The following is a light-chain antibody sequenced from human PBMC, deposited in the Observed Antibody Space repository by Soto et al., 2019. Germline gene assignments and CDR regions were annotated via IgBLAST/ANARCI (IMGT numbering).Light chain of an antibody. CDR1: SCNIESSS. CDR3: AAWDVSLNGLYV. V-gene: IGLV1-44*01. Sequence: QSVLTQPPSASGTPGQRVTISCSGSSCNIESSSVNWYQQLPGTAPKHLIYNNNQWPSGGPDRFSGSKSGTSASLAISVLQSEDEADYYCAAWDVSLNGLYVFGTGTKLTVL. CDR2: NNN. J-gene: IGLJ1*01.